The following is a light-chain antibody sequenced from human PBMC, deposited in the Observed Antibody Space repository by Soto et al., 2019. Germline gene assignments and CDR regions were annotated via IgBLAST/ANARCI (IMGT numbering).Light chain of an antibody. Sequence: QPVLTQPPSVSGAPGQRVTISCTGSSSNIGAHYDVHWYQQLPGTAPKLLIYGNNNRPSGVPDRFSGSKSGTSASLAITGLQAEDEADYYCQSYDSSLSIDVFGTGTKLTVL. CDR1: SSNIGAHYD. CDR3: QSYDSSLSIDV. CDR2: GNN. J-gene: IGLJ1*01. V-gene: IGLV1-40*01.